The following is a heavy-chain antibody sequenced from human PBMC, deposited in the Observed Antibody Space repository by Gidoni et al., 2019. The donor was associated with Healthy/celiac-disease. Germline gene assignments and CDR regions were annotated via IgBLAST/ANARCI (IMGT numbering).Heavy chain of an antibody. J-gene: IGHJ4*02. D-gene: IGHD3-3*01. V-gene: IGHV1-3*01. CDR3: ARDCGYDFWSGYPDY. Sequence: QVQLVQSGAAVKKPGASVKVSCKASGYTFTSYAMHWVRQAPGQRLEWMGWINAGNGNTKYSQKFQGRVTITRDTSASTAYMELSSLRSEDTAVYYCARDCGYDFWSGYPDYWGQGTLVTVSS. CDR2: INAGNGNT. CDR1: GYTFTSYA.